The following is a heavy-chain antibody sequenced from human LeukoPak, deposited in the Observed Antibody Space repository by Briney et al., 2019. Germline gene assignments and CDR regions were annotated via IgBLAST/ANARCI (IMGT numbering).Heavy chain of an antibody. J-gene: IGHJ5*02. Sequence: SETLSLTCTVSGGSISSYYWSWIRQPAGKGLEWIGRIYASGSTNYNPSLKSRVTISVDTSKNQFSLKRSSVTAADTAVYYCARAGRPRSITGTANRFDPWGQGTLVTVSS. CDR3: ARAGRPRSITGTANRFDP. CDR1: GGSISSYY. V-gene: IGHV4-4*07. CDR2: IYASGST. D-gene: IGHD1/OR15-1a*01.